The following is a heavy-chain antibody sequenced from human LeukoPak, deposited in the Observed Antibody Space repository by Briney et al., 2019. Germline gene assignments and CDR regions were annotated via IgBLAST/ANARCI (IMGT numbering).Heavy chain of an antibody. V-gene: IGHV3-48*01. J-gene: IGHJ3*02. CDR1: GFTFSNYR. CDR3: AVVGATTPDAFDI. Sequence: GGSLRLSCAASGFTFSNYRMNWVHQAPGKGLEWVSYITSSSSTIYYADSVKGRFTISRDNAKKSLYLQMNSLRADDTAIYYCAVVGATTPDAFDIWGHGTKSPSPQ. CDR2: ITSSSSTI. D-gene: IGHD1-26*01.